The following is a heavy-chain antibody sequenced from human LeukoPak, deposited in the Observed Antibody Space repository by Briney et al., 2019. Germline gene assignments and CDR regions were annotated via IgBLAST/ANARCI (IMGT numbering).Heavy chain of an antibody. CDR2: INHSGST. V-gene: IGHV4-30-4*08. CDR3: ARGGDDILTGTPRRFDY. D-gene: IGHD3-9*01. CDR1: GGSISSGDYY. J-gene: IGHJ4*02. Sequence: SQTLSLTCTVSGGSISSGDYYWSWIRQPPGKGLEWIGEINHSGSTNYNPSLKSRVTISVDTSKNQFSLKLSSVTAADTAVYYCARGGDDILTGTPRRFDYWGQGTLVTVSS.